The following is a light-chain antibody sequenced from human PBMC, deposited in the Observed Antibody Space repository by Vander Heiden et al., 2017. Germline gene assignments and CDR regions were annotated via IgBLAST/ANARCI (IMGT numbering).Light chain of an antibody. CDR3: QSADSSGARGV. J-gene: IGLJ3*02. V-gene: IGLV3-25*03. CDR1: ALPKQY. CDR2: KDT. Sequence: SYELTQPPSLSVSPGQTARITCPGDALPKQYAYWYQQKPGQAPVLVIYKDTERPSGIPERFSGSSSGTTVTLTISGVQSEDEADYYCQSADSSGARGVFGGGTKLTVL.